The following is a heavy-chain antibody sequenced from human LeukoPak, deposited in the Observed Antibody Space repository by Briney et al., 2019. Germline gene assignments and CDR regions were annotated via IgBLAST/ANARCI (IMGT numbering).Heavy chain of an antibody. J-gene: IGHJ4*02. V-gene: IGHV5-51*01. D-gene: IGHD6-6*01. Sequence: GESLKISCKGSGYSFTSYWIGWVRQMPGKGLEWMGIIYSGDSETRYSPSFQGQVTFSADRSISTAYLQWSSLKASDTAMYYCARQWEAARESDYWGQGTLVTVSS. CDR1: GYSFTSYW. CDR2: IYSGDSET. CDR3: ARQWEAARESDY.